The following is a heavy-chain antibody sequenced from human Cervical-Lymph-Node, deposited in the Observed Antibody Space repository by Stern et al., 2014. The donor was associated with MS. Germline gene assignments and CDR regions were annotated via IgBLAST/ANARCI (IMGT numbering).Heavy chain of an antibody. Sequence: EVQLVESGGGLVQPGGSLRLSCAASGFTFSSYWMSWVRQAPGKGLEWVANIKQDGSEKCYVDSVKGRFTISRDNAKNSLYLQMNSLRAEDTAVYYCARVDDFWSGYYYYGMDVWGQGTTVTVSS. CDR1: GFTFSSYW. D-gene: IGHD3-3*01. CDR2: IKQDGSEK. V-gene: IGHV3-7*01. J-gene: IGHJ6*02. CDR3: ARVDDFWSGYYYYGMDV.